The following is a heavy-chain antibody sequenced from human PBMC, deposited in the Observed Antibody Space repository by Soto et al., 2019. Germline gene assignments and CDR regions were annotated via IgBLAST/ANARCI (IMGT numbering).Heavy chain of an antibody. CDR1: GYTFTSYD. V-gene: IGHV1-8*01. D-gene: IGHD6-6*01. Sequence: ASVKVSCKASGYTFTSYDINWVRQASGQGLEWMGWMNPNSGNTGYAQKFQGRVTMTRSTSMSTAYMELSSLRSEDTAVYYCARAPIATQGYYYYYMDVWGKGTTVTVSS. CDR3: ARAPIATQGYYYYYMDV. CDR2: MNPNSGNT. J-gene: IGHJ6*03.